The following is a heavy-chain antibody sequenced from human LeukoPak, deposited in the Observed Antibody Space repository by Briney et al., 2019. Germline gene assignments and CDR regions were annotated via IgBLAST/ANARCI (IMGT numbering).Heavy chain of an antibody. CDR3: AREKRTYYDILTGYYFDY. CDR2: IYYSGST. CDR1: GGSISSYY. V-gene: IGHV4-59*01. D-gene: IGHD3-9*01. J-gene: IGHJ4*02. Sequence: SETLSLTCTVSGGSISSYYWSWIRQPPGKGLEWIGYIYYSGSTNYNPSLKSRVTISVDTSKNQFSLKLSSVTAADTAVYYCAREKRTYYDILTGYYFDYWGQGTLVTVSS.